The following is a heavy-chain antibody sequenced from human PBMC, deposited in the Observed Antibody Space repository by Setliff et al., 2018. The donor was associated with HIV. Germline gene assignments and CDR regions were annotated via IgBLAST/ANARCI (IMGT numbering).Heavy chain of an antibody. Sequence: ASVKVSCKASGYTFTSYGISWVRQAPGQGLEWMGWISAYNGNTNYAQKFQGRVTMTRVTSISTAYMELTRLTSDDTAVYYCARVTVSGRGLHFWGQGTLVTVSS. J-gene: IGHJ4*02. D-gene: IGHD4-4*01. CDR2: ISAYNGNT. CDR1: GYTFTSYG. CDR3: ARVTVSGRGLHF. V-gene: IGHV1-18*01.